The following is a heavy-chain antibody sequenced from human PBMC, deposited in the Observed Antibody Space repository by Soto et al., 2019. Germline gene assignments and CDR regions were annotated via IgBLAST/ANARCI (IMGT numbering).Heavy chain of an antibody. CDR1: GHSISSGFYY. CDR2: MYHSGST. D-gene: IGHD3-10*01. V-gene: IGHV4-38-2*01. CDR3: ARGRGRFDP. Sequence: PSETLSLTCAVSGHSISSGFYYWGWIRQPPGKGLEWIGSMYHSGSTYYNPSLKSRVTMSVDTSKNQFSLKLSSVTAADTAVYYCARGRGRFDPWGQGTLVTVSS. J-gene: IGHJ5*02.